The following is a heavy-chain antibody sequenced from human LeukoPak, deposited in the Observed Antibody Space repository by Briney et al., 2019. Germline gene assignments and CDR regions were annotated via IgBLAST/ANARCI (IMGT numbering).Heavy chain of an antibody. Sequence: SETLSLTCAVYGGSFSDYYWSWIRQPPGKGLEWIGEINHSGSTNYNPSLKSRVTISVDTSKNQFSLKLGSVIAADTAVYYCARVSGLWGQGTLVTVSS. V-gene: IGHV4-34*01. J-gene: IGHJ4*02. CDR1: GGSFSDYY. CDR3: ARVSGL. CDR2: INHSGST.